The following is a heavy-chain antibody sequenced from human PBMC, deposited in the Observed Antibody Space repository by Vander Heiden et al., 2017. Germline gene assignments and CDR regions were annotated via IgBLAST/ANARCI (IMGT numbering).Heavy chain of an antibody. CDR1: GGTFSTYA. V-gene: IGHV1-69*06. D-gene: IGHD3-22*01. Sequence: QPVQSRPVAQKPGSSVTVSSKPSGGTFSTYAVSWVRQAPGLGFEWLGGIIPTLVTASYARKFQGRVTITADRSTNTAYMELNSLRSDDTAVYYCAHYYDSSGPWAFDIWGQGTMITVSS. CDR2: IIPTLVTA. CDR3: AHYYDSSGPWAFDI. J-gene: IGHJ3*02.